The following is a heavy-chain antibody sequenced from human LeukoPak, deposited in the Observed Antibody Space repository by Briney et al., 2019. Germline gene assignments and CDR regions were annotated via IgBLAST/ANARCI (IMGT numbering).Heavy chain of an antibody. Sequence: SETLSLTCTVSGGSISSGDYYWSWIHQPPGKGLEWIGYIYYSGSTYYNPSLKSRVTISVDTSKNQFSLKLSSVTAADTAVYYCASGTGDYFDYWGQGTLVTVSS. D-gene: IGHD7-27*01. CDR1: GGSISSGDYY. CDR3: ASGTGDYFDY. V-gene: IGHV4-30-4*01. J-gene: IGHJ4*02. CDR2: IYYSGST.